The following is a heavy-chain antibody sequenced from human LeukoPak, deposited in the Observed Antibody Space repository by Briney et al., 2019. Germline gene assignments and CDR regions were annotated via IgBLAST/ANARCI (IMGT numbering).Heavy chain of an antibody. CDR2: ISYDGSNK. J-gene: IGHJ4*02. V-gene: IGHV3-30-3*01. D-gene: IGHD5-24*01. CDR3: ARAVWVDKEMATNPLDY. Sequence: PGRSLRLSCAASGFTFSSYAMHWVRQAPGKGLEWVAVISYDGSNKYYADSVKGRFTISRDNSKNTLYLQTNSLRAEDTAVYYCARAVWVDKEMATNPLDYWGQGTLVTVSS. CDR1: GFTFSSYA.